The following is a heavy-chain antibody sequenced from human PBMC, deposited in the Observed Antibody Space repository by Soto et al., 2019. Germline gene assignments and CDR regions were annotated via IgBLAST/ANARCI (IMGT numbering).Heavy chain of an antibody. J-gene: IGHJ5*02. V-gene: IGHV3-23*01. CDR3: ARDGCSGSNCLTWFAP. D-gene: IGHD2-15*01. CDR2: ISGNGGNT. CDR1: GFTFNIYA. Sequence: PGGSLRLSCAASGFTFNIYAMSWVRLTPGKVLEWVSSISGNGGNTFYADSVKGRFVIARDNSKNTLFLQMDSLRADDTAVYYCARDGCSGSNCLTWFAPWGQGTLVTVSS.